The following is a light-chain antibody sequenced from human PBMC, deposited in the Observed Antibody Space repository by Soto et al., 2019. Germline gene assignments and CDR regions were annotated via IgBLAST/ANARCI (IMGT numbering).Light chain of an antibody. CDR3: SSYPSRNTDV. V-gene: IGLV2-14*01. CDR2: DVS. J-gene: IGLJ1*01. Sequence: QSALTQPASVSGSPGQSITISCTGTSSDVGGYNYVSWYQQHPGKAPKLMIYDVSNRPAGVSNLFSGSKSGNTASLTISGLQAEDDADYYCSSYPSRNTDVFGTGTKVTVL. CDR1: SSDVGGYNY.